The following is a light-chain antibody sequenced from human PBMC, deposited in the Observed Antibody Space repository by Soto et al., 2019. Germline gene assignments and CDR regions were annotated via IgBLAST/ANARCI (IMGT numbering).Light chain of an antibody. V-gene: IGLV2-8*01. CDR3: SSYAGSNNLGV. J-gene: IGLJ1*01. CDR1: SSDVGGYNY. Sequence: QSALTQPPSASGSPGQSVTISCTGTSSDVGGYNYVSWYQQHPGKAPKLMIYEVSKRPSGVPDRFSGSKSGNTASLTVPGLQAEDEADYYCSSYAGSNNLGVFGTGTKVTV. CDR2: EVS.